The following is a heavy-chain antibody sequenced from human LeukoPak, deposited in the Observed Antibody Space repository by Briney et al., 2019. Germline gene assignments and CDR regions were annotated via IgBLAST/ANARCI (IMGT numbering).Heavy chain of an antibody. CDR2: IYHSGST. CDR3: ARADYQYYFDY. Sequence: SETLSLTCAVSGGSISSGGYSWSWIRQPPGKGLEWIGYIYHSGSTYYNPSLKSRVTISVVRSKNQFSLKLSSVTAADTAVYYCARADYQYYFDYWGQGTLVTVSS. J-gene: IGHJ4*02. V-gene: IGHV4-30-2*01. CDR1: GGSISSGGYS. D-gene: IGHD4-11*01.